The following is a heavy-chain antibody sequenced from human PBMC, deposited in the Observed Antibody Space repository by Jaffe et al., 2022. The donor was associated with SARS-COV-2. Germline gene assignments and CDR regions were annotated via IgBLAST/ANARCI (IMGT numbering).Heavy chain of an antibody. CDR1: GDSISRGSYY. D-gene: IGHD2-15*01. J-gene: IGHJ3*01. CDR3: ARDPLLSTFDV. V-gene: IGHV4-61*02. CDR2: IHASGSP. Sequence: QVQLLESGPGLVKPSQTLSLTCTVSGDSISRGSYYWNWIRQPAGKGLEWIGRIHASGSPNYNPSVKSRVTISLDLSKNQFSLSLPSVTAADTAVYYCARDPLLSTFDVWGQGTVVTVSS.